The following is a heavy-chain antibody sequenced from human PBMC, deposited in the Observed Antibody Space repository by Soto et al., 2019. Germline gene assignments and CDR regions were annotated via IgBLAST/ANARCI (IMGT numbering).Heavy chain of an antibody. CDR2: INSDGSST. V-gene: IGHV3-74*01. Sequence: EVQLVESGGGLVQPGGSLRLSCAASGFTFSSYWMHWVRQAPGKGLVWVSRINSDGSSTSYADSVKGRFTISRDNAKNTLYLQMNSLRAEDTAVYYCARDAYYDFWSGLSHYYYYYMDVWGKGTTVTVSS. J-gene: IGHJ6*03. CDR3: ARDAYYDFWSGLSHYYYYYMDV. CDR1: GFTFSSYW. D-gene: IGHD3-3*01.